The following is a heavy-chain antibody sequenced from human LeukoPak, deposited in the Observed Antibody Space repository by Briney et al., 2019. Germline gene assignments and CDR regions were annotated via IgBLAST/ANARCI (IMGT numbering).Heavy chain of an antibody. CDR3: AKDFALLGYCSGGTCHAGDF. CDR1: GFTFSSYG. CDR2: IRYDGSNK. Sequence: GGSLRLSCAASGFTFSSYGMHWVRQAPGKGLEWVAFIRYDGSNKYYADSVKGRFTISRDNSKNTLYLQMNTLRAEDTAVYYCAKDFALLGYCSGGTCHAGDFWGQETLVTVSS. V-gene: IGHV3-30*02. J-gene: IGHJ4*02. D-gene: IGHD2-15*01.